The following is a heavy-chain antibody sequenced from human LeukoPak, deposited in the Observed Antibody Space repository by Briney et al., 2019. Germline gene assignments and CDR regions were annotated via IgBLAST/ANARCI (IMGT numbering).Heavy chain of an antibody. Sequence: PGGSLRLSCAASGFTFSSYSMNWVRQAPGKGLEWVSSISSSSSYIYYADSVKGRFTISRDNAKNSLYLQMNSLRAEDTAVYYCAKGRLLWFGELSLDYWGQGTLVTVSS. J-gene: IGHJ4*02. CDR1: GFTFSSYS. CDR3: AKGRLLWFGELSLDY. V-gene: IGHV3-21*01. CDR2: ISSSSSYI. D-gene: IGHD3-10*01.